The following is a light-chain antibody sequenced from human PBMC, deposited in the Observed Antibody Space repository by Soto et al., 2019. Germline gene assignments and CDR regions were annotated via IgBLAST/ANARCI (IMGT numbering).Light chain of an antibody. Sequence: QSVLTQPASVSGSPGQSITISCTGTSSDVGSYNLVSWYRQHPGKAPKLMIYEVSKRPSGVSNRFSGSKSGNTASLTISGLQAEDEADYYCSSYAGSSTFEVFGTGTKVTVL. V-gene: IGLV2-23*02. J-gene: IGLJ1*01. CDR1: SSDVGSYNL. CDR3: SSYAGSSTFEV. CDR2: EVS.